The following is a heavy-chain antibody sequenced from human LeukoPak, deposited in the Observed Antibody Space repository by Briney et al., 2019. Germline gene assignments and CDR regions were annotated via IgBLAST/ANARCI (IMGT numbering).Heavy chain of an antibody. J-gene: IGHJ4*02. D-gene: IGHD2-8*02. CDR2: IYYDGTT. CDR1: GGSINTYY. Sequence: PSETLSLTCTVSGGSINTYYWSWIRQPPGMGLEWIGYIYYDGTTDYNPSLKGRVTISVDTSKNQFSLKLSSVTAADTAVYYCARRAGGSPFDHWGQGTLVTVSS. CDR3: ARRAGGSPFDH. V-gene: IGHV4-59*01.